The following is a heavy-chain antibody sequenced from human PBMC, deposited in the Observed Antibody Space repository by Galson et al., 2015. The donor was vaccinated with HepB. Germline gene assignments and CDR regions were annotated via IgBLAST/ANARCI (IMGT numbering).Heavy chain of an antibody. V-gene: IGHV3-23*01. CDR1: GFTFSSYA. CDR2: ISGSGGST. CDR3: AKMGWFGEYKFDY. D-gene: IGHD3-10*01. J-gene: IGHJ4*02. Sequence: SLRLSCAASGFTFSSYAMSWVRQAPGKGLEWVSAISGSGGSTYYADSVKGRFTISRDNSKNTLYLQMNSLRAEDTAVYYCAKMGWFGEYKFDYWGQGTLVTVSS.